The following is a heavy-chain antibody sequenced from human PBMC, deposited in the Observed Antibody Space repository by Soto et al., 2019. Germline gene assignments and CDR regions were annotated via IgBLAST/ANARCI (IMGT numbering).Heavy chain of an antibody. CDR2: IYYSGST. D-gene: IGHD5-18*01. CDR1: GGSISSSSYY. Sequence: SDTLSLTCTVPGGSISSSSYYWGWIRQPPGKGLEWIGSIYYSGSTYYNPSLKSRVTISVDTSKNQFSLKLSSVTAADTAVYYCATTAMVMYYYYGMDVWGQGTTVT. CDR3: ATTAMVMYYYYGMDV. J-gene: IGHJ6*02. V-gene: IGHV4-39*01.